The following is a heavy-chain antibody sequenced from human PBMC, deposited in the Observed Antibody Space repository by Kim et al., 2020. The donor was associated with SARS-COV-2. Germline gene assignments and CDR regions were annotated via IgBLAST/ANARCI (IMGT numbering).Heavy chain of an antibody. CDR3: AKTTFGSSYNFDY. D-gene: IGHD6-6*01. Sequence: YADSVKGRFTSSRDNSKNPLYLQMNSLRADDTAVYYCAKTTFGSSYNFDYWGQGTLVIVSS. V-gene: IGHV3-23*01. J-gene: IGHJ4*02.